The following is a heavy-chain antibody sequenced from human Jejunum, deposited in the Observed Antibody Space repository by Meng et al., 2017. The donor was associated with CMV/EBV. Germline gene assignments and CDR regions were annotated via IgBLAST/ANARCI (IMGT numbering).Heavy chain of an antibody. D-gene: IGHD5-12*01. CDR2: IHSSGPT. CDR1: GGSISNYY. Sequence: GGSISNYYWTWIRQDPGKGLEWIGYIHSSGPTSYNPSLKSRVSMSLDTSKNRFSLKLTSVTAADTAVYYCARDRGYSHGYELAYWGQGTLVTVSS. V-gene: IGHV4-59*13. CDR3: ARDRGYSHGYELAY. J-gene: IGHJ4*02.